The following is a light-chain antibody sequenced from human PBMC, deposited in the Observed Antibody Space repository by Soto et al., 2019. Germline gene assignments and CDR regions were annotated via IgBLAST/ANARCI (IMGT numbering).Light chain of an antibody. V-gene: IGKV3-20*01. CDR2: GAS. CDR3: QQYGSSGT. CDR1: QSVSSY. J-gene: IGKJ1*01. Sequence: IVLTQSPATLSLSPGERATLSCRASQSVSSYLAWYQQKPGQAPRLLIYGASNRATGIPDRFSGSGSGTDFTLTISRLEPEDFAVYYCQQYGSSGTLGQGTKVDI.